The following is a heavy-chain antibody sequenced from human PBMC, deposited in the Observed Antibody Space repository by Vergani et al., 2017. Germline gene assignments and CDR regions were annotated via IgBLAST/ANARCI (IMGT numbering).Heavy chain of an antibody. Sequence: EVQLLESGGGLVQPGGSLRLSCSASGFTFSSYAMHWVRQAPGKGPEYVSAISSNGGGTYDADSVKGRFAISRDNSKNTLYLQMSSLRPEDTAVYYCVKVGQXLLLWGQGTLVTVSS. CDR3: VKVGQXLLL. J-gene: IGHJ4*02. CDR1: GFTFSSYA. D-gene: IGHD6-13*01. V-gene: IGHV3-64D*06. CDR2: ISSNGGGT.